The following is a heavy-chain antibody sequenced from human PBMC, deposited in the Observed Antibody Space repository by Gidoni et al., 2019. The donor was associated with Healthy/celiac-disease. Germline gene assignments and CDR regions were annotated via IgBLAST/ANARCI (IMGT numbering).Heavy chain of an antibody. V-gene: IGHV3-21*01. J-gene: IGHJ4*02. D-gene: IGHD2-8*01. CDR2: ISSSSSYI. CDR3: ARANGPKYYFDY. Sequence: EVQLVESGGGLVKPGGSLRLSCAASGFTFSSYSMNWVRQAPGKGLEWVSSISSSSSYIYYADSVKGRFTISRDNAKNSLYLQMNSLRAEDTAVYYCARANGPKYYFDYWGQGTLVTVSS. CDR1: GFTFSSYS.